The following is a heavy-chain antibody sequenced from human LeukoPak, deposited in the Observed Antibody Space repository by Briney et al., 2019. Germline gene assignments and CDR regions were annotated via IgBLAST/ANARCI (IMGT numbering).Heavy chain of an antibody. Sequence: SETLSLTCTVSGGSISSGSYYWSWIRQPAGKGLEWIGRIYTSGSTNYNPSLKSRVTISVDTSKNQFSLKPTSVTAADTALYYCARSHDYGDNYFDYWGQGTLVTVSS. CDR3: ARSHDYGDNYFDY. V-gene: IGHV4-61*02. CDR1: GGSISSGSYY. J-gene: IGHJ4*02. CDR2: IYTSGST. D-gene: IGHD4-17*01.